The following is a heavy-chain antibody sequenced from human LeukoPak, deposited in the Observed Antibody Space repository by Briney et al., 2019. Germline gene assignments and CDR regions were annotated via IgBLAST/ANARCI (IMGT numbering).Heavy chain of an antibody. CDR2: IKPDGSEK. CDR1: GFTFGTSY. Sequence: GGSLRLSCAASGFTFGTSYMSWVRQAPGGGLECVSKIKPDGSEKFYVDSVKGRFTVSRDNAKNSLYLQMDSLRAEDTAVYYCAREEWWHLDIWGRGALVTISS. D-gene: IGHD3-3*01. J-gene: IGHJ2*01. V-gene: IGHV3-7*01. CDR3: AREEWWHLDI.